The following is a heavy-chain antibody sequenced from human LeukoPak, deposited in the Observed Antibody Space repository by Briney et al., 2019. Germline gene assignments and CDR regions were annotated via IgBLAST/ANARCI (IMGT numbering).Heavy chain of an antibody. J-gene: IGHJ4*02. CDR2: ISSSIRTI. CDR3: ARDPLRITQRGYFEY. D-gene: IGHD3-10*01. Sequence: GGSLRLSCAASGFTFSTYTMTWVRQAPGKGLECISYISSSIRTIYYADSVKGRFTISRDNAKNTLYLQMNSLRAEDTAVYYCARDPLRITQRGYFEYWGQGTLVTVSS. V-gene: IGHV3-48*01. CDR1: GFTFSTYT.